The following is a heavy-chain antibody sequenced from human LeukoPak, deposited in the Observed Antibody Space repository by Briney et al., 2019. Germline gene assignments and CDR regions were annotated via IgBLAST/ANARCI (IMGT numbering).Heavy chain of an antibody. CDR1: GGSISSYY. CDR2: IYTSGST. Sequence: SETLSLSCTVSGGSISSYYWSWIRQPAGKGLEWIGRIYTSGSTNYNPSLKSRVTMSVDTSKNQFSLELSSVTAADTAVYYCARDGAYYYDSSGRDAFDIWGQGTMVTVSS. J-gene: IGHJ3*02. D-gene: IGHD3-22*01. CDR3: ARDGAYYYDSSGRDAFDI. V-gene: IGHV4-4*07.